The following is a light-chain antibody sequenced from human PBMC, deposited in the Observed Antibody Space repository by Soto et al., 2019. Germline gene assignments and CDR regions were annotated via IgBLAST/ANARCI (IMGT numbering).Light chain of an antibody. Sequence: EIVLTQSPATLSLSPGERATLSCRASQTVSRHLAWYQQKPAQAPRLLIYDTSNRATGIPARFSGSGSGTDFTLTISGLETEDFAVYYCQQRGNWPPGFTFGPGTTVDMK. CDR3: QQRGNWPPGFT. CDR2: DTS. V-gene: IGKV3-11*01. CDR1: QTVSRH. J-gene: IGKJ3*01.